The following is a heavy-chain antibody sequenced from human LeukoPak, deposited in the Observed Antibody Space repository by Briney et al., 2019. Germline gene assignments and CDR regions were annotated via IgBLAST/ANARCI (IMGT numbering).Heavy chain of an antibody. Sequence: GGSLRLSCAASGFTFSSQAMSWVRQAPGEGLEWVSSISASDGSTNYADSVKGRFTISRDNSNNTLYLQMNSLRAEDTAVYFCAKLIAVTGTDDYWGQGTLVTVSS. V-gene: IGHV3-23*01. CDR2: ISASDGST. J-gene: IGHJ4*02. D-gene: IGHD6-19*01. CDR3: AKLIAVTGTDDY. CDR1: GFTFSSQA.